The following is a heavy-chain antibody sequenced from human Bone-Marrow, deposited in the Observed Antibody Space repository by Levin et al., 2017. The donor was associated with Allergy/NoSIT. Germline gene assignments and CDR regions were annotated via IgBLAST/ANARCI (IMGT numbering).Heavy chain of an antibody. CDR1: GFTFSNYA. D-gene: IGHD2-15*01. Sequence: PPGGSLRLSCAASGFTFSNYAMTWVRQAPGKGLEWVSTLSSSGGTIYYADSVKGRFTISRDNSKNTLYLQMNSLRAEDTAVYYCAKDGGIVVMGVSFDSWGQGTLVTVSS. J-gene: IGHJ4*02. V-gene: IGHV3-23*01. CDR2: LSSSGGTI. CDR3: AKDGGIVVMGVSFDS.